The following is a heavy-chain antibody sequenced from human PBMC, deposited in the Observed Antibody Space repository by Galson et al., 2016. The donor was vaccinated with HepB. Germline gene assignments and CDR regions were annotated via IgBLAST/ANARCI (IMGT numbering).Heavy chain of an antibody. CDR2: ISGGSSYK. V-gene: IGHV3-21*01. CDR3: ARTPGYSGTWYDAFDI. J-gene: IGHJ3*02. CDR1: GFSFSSYT. D-gene: IGHD6-13*01. Sequence: SLRLSCAASGFSFSSYTMNWVRQSPGKGLEWVSSISGGSSYKYYADSVKGRFTIPRDNSKNSLYLQMNSLRAEDTAIYFCARTPGYSGTWYDAFDIWGPGTIVTVSS.